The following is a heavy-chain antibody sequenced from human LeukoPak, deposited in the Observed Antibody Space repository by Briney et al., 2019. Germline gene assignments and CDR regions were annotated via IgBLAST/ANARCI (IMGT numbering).Heavy chain of an antibody. CDR3: ARSSIIAAAGPYYFDY. D-gene: IGHD6-13*01. Sequence: SVKVSCKASGGTFSIYAISWVRQAPGQGLEWMGGIIPIFGTANYAQKFQGRVTITADKSTSTAYMELSSLRSEDTAVYYCARSSIIAAAGPYYFDYWGQGTLVTVSS. CDR1: GGTFSIYA. J-gene: IGHJ4*02. V-gene: IGHV1-69*06. CDR2: IIPIFGTA.